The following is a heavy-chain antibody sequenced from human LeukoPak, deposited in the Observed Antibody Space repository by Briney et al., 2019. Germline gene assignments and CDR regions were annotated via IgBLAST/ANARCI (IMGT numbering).Heavy chain of an antibody. CDR1: GFTFSSYW. CDR3: VGGSGWLFDY. Sequence: GGSLRLSCAASGFTFSSYWMFWVRQPPGKGLEWVATIKKDGSEKDYVDSVKGRFTISRDNAENSLSPQMNSLRGDDTAIYYCVGGSGWLFDYWGQGTLVTVSS. D-gene: IGHD6-19*01. V-gene: IGHV3-7*01. CDR2: IKKDGSEK. J-gene: IGHJ4*02.